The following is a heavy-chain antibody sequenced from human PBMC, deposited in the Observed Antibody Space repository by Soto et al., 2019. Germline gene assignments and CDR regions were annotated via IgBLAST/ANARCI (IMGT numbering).Heavy chain of an antibody. D-gene: IGHD1-26*01. J-gene: IGHJ6*02. Sequence: SETLSLTCAVYGGSFSGYYWSWIRQPPGKGLEWIGEINHSGSTNYNPSLKSRVTISVDTSKNQFSLKLSSVTAADTAVYYCARGCAGATLNYYYYYGMDVWGQGTTVTVSS. CDR2: INHSGST. CDR3: ARGCAGATLNYYYYYGMDV. CDR1: GGSFSGYY. V-gene: IGHV4-34*01.